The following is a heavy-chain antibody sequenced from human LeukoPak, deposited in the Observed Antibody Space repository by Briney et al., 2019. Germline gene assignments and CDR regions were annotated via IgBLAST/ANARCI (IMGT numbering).Heavy chain of an antibody. D-gene: IGHD1-26*01. CDR1: GFTFSSYG. CDR2: LSNDGSNK. V-gene: IGHV3-30*18. Sequence: GGSLRLSCAASGFTFSSYGIHWVRQAPGKGLEWVAVLSNDGSNKFYADPVKGRFTISRDNSKNTLYLQMNSLRAEDTAFYYCAKETGRWELEWGQGTLVTVSS. J-gene: IGHJ4*02. CDR3: AKETGRWELE.